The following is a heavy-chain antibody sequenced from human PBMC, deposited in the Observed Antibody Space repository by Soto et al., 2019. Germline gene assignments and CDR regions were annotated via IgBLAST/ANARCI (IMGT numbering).Heavy chain of an antibody. V-gene: IGHV5-51*01. D-gene: IGHD6-13*01. CDR3: ARPRSIAATGSMSFIDY. J-gene: IGHJ4*01. CDR2: TYPGDSDT. CDR1: GYSFTKYW. Sequence: ESLKISCKGSGYSFTKYWSAWVRQMPGKGLEWMGITYPGDSDTRYSPSFQGQVTISADKSISTAYLQWSSLKTSDTAIYYCARPRSIAATGSMSFIDYWGRGSQVTVSS.